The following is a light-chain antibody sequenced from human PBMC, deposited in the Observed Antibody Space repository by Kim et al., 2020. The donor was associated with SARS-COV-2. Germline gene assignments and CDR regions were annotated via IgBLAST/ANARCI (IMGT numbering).Light chain of an antibody. Sequence: DIQMTQSPSTLSASVGGRVTITCRASQSISNRLAWYQQKPGKAPKFLIYDASTLESGVPSRFSGSGSGTEFTLTISSLQPDDFATYYCQQYNSYPGTFGQGTKVDIK. V-gene: IGKV1-5*01. CDR1: QSISNR. CDR3: QQYNSYPGT. CDR2: DAS. J-gene: IGKJ1*01.